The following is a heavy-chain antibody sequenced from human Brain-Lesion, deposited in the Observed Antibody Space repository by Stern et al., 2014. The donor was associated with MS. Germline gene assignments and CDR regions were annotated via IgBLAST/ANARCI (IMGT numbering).Heavy chain of an antibody. D-gene: IGHD1-26*01. V-gene: IGHV4-39*01. J-gene: IGHJ4*02. CDR2: IYYSGFT. Sequence: QLQLQESGPGLVKPSETLSLTCTVSGGSISSSTSYWAWIRQPPGKGLEWIGNIYYSGFTYYNPSLKSRVTISVDMSKNQFSLKLSSVTAADTAIYYCARHDSVPRPSQLYSARDRGPGYFDYWGQGTLVTVSS. CDR1: GGSISSSTSY. CDR3: ARHDSVPRPSQLYSARDRGPGYFDY.